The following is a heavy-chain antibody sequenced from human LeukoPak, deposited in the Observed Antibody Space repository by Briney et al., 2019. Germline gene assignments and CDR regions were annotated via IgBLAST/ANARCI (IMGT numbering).Heavy chain of an antibody. D-gene: IGHD3-3*01. CDR2: INPDGSTT. Sequence: GGSLRLSCAASGFTFITYWMHWVRQAPGKGLVWVSRINPDGSTTSYADSVKGRFTVSRDNAKNTLYLQMNSLRAEDTAVYYCARDGGTIFGVVTIRGGLVDYWGQGALVTVSS. V-gene: IGHV3-74*01. J-gene: IGHJ4*02. CDR3: ARDGGTIFGVVTIRGGLVDY. CDR1: GFTFITYW.